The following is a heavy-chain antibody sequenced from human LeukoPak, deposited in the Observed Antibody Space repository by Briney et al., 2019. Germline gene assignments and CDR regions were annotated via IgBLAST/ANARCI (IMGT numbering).Heavy chain of an antibody. D-gene: IGHD1-26*01. CDR1: GGSISSGSYY. CDR3: ARVREHLPSGGGAFDI. J-gene: IGHJ3*02. Sequence: SETLSLTCTVSGGSISSGSYYWSWIRQPAGKGLEWIGRIYTSGSTNYNPSLKSRVTISVDTSKNQFSLKLSSVTAADAAVYYCARVREHLPSGGGAFDIWGQGTMVTASS. CDR2: IYTSGST. V-gene: IGHV4-61*02.